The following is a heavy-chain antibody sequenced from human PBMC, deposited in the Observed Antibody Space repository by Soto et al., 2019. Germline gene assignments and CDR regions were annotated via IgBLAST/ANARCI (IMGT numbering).Heavy chain of an antibody. D-gene: IGHD4-17*01. V-gene: IGHV4-59*01. Sequence: SETLSLTCTVSGGSISSYYWSWIRQPPGKGLEWIGYIYYSGSTNYNPSLKSRVTISVDTSKNQFSLKLSSVTAADTAVYYCAGTITVTTGLGYYFDYWGQGTLVTVSS. CDR2: IYYSGST. CDR1: GGSISSYY. J-gene: IGHJ4*02. CDR3: AGTITVTTGLGYYFDY.